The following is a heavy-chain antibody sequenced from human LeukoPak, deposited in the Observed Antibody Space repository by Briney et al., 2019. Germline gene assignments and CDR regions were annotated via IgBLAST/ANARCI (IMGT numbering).Heavy chain of an antibody. CDR3: ARAELTLDAFDI. CDR2: ISSSSSYI. V-gene: IGHV3-21*01. D-gene: IGHD1-26*01. J-gene: IGHJ3*02. CDR1: GFTFSSYS. Sequence: NPGGSLRLSCAASGFTFSSYSMNWVRQAPGKGLEWDSSISSSSSYIYYADSVKGRFTISRDNAKNSLYLQMNSLRAEDTAVYYCARAELTLDAFDIWGQGTMVTVSS.